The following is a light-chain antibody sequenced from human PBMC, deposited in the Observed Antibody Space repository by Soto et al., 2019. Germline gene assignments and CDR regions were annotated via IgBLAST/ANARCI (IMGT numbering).Light chain of an antibody. V-gene: IGKV1-5*01. CDR1: QSISSW. CDR2: DAS. CDR3: KQYNSYSAIT. Sequence: DIQMPHSPSPLFASFRNKNTITCRASQSISSWLAWYQQKPGKAPKLLIYDASSLESGVPSRFSGSGSGTEFTLTISSLQPDDFATDYCKQYNSYSAITFGQGTRLK. J-gene: IGKJ5*01.